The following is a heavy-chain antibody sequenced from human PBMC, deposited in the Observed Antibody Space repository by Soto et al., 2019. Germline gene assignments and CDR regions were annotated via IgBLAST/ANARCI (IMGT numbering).Heavy chain of an antibody. V-gene: IGHV6-1*01. CDR1: GDSVSSNSAA. CDR3: ARNPKRGWFDP. J-gene: IGHJ5*02. CDR2: TYYRSKWYN. Sequence: SQTLSLTCAISGDSVSSNSAAWNWIRHSPSRGLEWLGRTYYRSKWYNDYAVSMRSRITINPDTTKNQFSLQLNSATPEDTAVYYCARNPKRGWFDPWGQGTLVTVSS. D-gene: IGHD2-15*01.